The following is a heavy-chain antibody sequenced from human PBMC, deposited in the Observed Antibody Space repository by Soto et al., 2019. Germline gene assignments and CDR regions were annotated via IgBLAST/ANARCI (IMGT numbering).Heavy chain of an antibody. Sequence: QLQLQESGPGLVKPSETLSLTCTVSGGSISSSSYYWGWIRQPPGKVREWIGSSYYSGSTYYNPSLKRRVTISVDTSKNQFSLNLSSVTAADTAVYYCARHSVQWLGYFDYWGQGTVVTVSS. D-gene: IGHD6-19*01. CDR2: SYYSGST. J-gene: IGHJ4*02. CDR1: GGSISSSSYY. CDR3: ARHSVQWLGYFDY. V-gene: IGHV4-39*01.